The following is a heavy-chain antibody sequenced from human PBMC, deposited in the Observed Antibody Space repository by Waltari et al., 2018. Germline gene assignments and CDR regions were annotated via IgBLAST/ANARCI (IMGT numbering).Heavy chain of an antibody. CDR2: ISSSSSTI. CDR3: ARGTPGSSGSPDY. J-gene: IGHJ4*02. Sequence: EVQLVESGGGLVQPGGSLRLSCAASGFTFSSYSMNWVRQAPGKGLEWVSYISSSSSTIYYADSVKGRFTISRDNAKNSLYLQMNSLRAEDTAVYYCARGTPGSSGSPDYWGQGTLVTVSS. CDR1: GFTFSSYS. D-gene: IGHD3-22*01. V-gene: IGHV3-48*04.